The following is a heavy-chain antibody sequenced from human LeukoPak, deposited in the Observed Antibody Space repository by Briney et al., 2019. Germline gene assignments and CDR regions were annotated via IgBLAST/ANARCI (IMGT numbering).Heavy chain of an antibody. V-gene: IGHV4-59*01. D-gene: IGHD3-3*01. Sequence: SETLSLTCTVSGGSISSYYWSWIRQPPGKGLEWIGYIYYSESTNYNPSLKSRVTISVDTSKNQFSLKLSSVAAADTAVYYCARVLRDFWSGYYTDSLFDYWGQGTLVTVSS. CDR2: IYYSEST. J-gene: IGHJ4*02. CDR3: ARVLRDFWSGYYTDSLFDY. CDR1: GGSISSYY.